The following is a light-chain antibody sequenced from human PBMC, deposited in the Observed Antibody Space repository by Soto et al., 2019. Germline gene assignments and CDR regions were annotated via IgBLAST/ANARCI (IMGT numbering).Light chain of an antibody. CDR1: QSILSSSNNKNS. CDR2: WAS. Sequence: DIVMTQSPDSVAVSLGERATINCKSSQSILSSSNNKNSLAWFQQQPGQPPKLLIYWASTRESGVPDRFSGSGSGTDFTLTISSLQAEDVAIHYCQQYYSSVVTFGQGTRLEIK. V-gene: IGKV4-1*01. J-gene: IGKJ5*01. CDR3: QQYYSSVVT.